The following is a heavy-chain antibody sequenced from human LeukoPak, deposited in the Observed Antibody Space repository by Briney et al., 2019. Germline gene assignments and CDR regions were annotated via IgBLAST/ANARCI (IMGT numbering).Heavy chain of an antibody. D-gene: IGHD6-19*01. V-gene: IGHV1-58*02. J-gene: IGHJ4*02. Sequence: SVKVSCKASGFTFTSSATQWVRQARGQRLEWIGWIVVGSGNTNYAQKFQERVTITRDMSTSTAYMELSSLRSEDTAVYYCAAPSYSSGEYYFDYWGQGTLVTVSS. CDR1: GFTFTSSA. CDR3: AAPSYSSGEYYFDY. CDR2: IVVGSGNT.